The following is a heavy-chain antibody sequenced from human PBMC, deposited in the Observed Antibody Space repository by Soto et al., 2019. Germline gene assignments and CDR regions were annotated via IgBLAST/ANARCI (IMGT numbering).Heavy chain of an antibody. CDR1: GGSFSGYY. J-gene: IGHJ4*02. Sequence: TSETLSLTCAVYGGSFSGYYWSWIRQPPGKGLEWIGEINHSGSTNYNPSLKSRVTISVDTSKNQFSLKLSSVTAADTAVYYCARGLYYYGSGSLPPTFDYWGQGTLVTVSS. CDR2: INHSGST. D-gene: IGHD3-10*01. V-gene: IGHV4-34*01. CDR3: ARGLYYYGSGSLPPTFDY.